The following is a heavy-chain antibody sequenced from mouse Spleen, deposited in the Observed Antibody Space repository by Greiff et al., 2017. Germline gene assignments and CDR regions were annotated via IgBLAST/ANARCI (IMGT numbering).Heavy chain of an antibody. CDR1: YTFTDYNM. CDR2: YPGSGSTN. V-gene: IGHV1-83*01. D-gene: IGHD2-4*01. J-gene: IGHJ3*01. CDR3: RAYDYHGGFAY. Sequence: VQLQQSGPELVKPGASVKMSCKASGYTFTDYNMHWVKQSHGKSLEWIGDIYPGSGSTNYNEKFKSKATLTVDTSSSTAYMQLSSLTSEDSAVYYCARAYDYHGGFAYWGQGTLVTVSA.